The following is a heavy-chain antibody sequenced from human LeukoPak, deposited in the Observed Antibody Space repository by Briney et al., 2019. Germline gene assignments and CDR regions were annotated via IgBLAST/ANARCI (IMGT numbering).Heavy chain of an antibody. CDR3: ARGEYSSPRSAFDI. CDR1: GYTFTSYY. CDR2: INPSGGST. Sequence: ASVKVSCKASGYTFTSYYMHCVRQAPGQALEWMGIINPSGGSTAYAQKFQGRVTMTRDMSTSTVYMELSSLSSEGTAVYSCARGEYSSPRSAFDIWGQGTMVTVSS. D-gene: IGHD6-6*01. J-gene: IGHJ3*02. V-gene: IGHV1-46*01.